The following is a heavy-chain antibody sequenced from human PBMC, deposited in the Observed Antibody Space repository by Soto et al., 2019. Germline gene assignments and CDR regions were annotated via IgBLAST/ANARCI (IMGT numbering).Heavy chain of an antibody. D-gene: IGHD3-3*01. CDR3: ARVKVGDLFRFNWFSDL. CDR2: IFHTGST. J-gene: IGHJ2*01. Sequence: SETLSLTCTVSGGTISSGNFSWTWIRQPPGKGLEWIAYIFHTGSTFYNSSLKPRVSISVDRSKNQFSLKLKSVTETDTAVYYCARVKVGDLFRFNWFSDLWGRGTLVTVSS. V-gene: IGHV4-30-2*01. CDR1: GGTISSGNFS.